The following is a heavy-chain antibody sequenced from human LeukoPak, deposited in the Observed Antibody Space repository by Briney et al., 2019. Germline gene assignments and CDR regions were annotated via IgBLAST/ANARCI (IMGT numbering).Heavy chain of an antibody. Sequence: ASVKVYCKASGYTFTGYYMHWVRQAPGQGLEWMGWINPNSGGTNYAQKFQGRVTMTRDTSISTAYMELSRLRSDDTAVYYCARVVVVVPAAIRTDVASYFDYWGQGTLVTVSS. J-gene: IGHJ4*02. CDR1: GYTFTGYY. CDR3: ARVVVVVPAAIRTDVASYFDY. V-gene: IGHV1-2*02. CDR2: INPNSGGT. D-gene: IGHD2-2*01.